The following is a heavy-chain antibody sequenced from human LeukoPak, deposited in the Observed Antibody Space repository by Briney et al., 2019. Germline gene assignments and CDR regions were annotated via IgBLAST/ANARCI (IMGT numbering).Heavy chain of an antibody. CDR3: ARHFEAYYDGSGSYRGCFDY. V-gene: IGHV7-4-1*02. D-gene: IGHD3-10*01. CDR2: INTNTGNP. Sequence: ASVKVSCKASGYTFTSYAMNWVRQAPGQGLAWMGWINTNTGNPTYAQGFPGRFVFSLDTSVSTAYLQISSLKAEDTAVYYCARHFEAYYDGSGSYRGCFDYSGQGTLVTVSS. J-gene: IGHJ4*02. CDR1: GYTFTSYA.